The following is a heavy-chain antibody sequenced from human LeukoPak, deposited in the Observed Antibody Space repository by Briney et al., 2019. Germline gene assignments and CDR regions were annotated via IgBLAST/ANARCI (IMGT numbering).Heavy chain of an antibody. CDR1: GFTVSSNY. CDR2: IYSGGST. D-gene: IGHD3-3*01. J-gene: IGHJ3*02. V-gene: IGHV3-66*02. Sequence: GGSLRLSCAASGFTVSSNYMSWVRQAPGKGLEWVSVIYSGGSTYYADSVKGRFTISRDNPKNTLYLQMNSLRAEDTAVYYCARALLYGFWSAGHASDIWGQGTMVTVSS. CDR3: ARALLYGFWSAGHASDI.